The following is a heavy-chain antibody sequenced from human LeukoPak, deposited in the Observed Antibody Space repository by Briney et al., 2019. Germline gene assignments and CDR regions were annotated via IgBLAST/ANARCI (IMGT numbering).Heavy chain of an antibody. CDR3: ARLGYCSGGSCYYYYYMDV. CDR1: GGSISSSSYY. V-gene: IGHV4-39*07. Sequence: PSETLSLTCTVSGGSISSSSYYWGWIRQPPGKGLEWIGRIYYSGSTYYNPSLKSRVTISVDTSKNQFSLKLSSVTAAETAAYYCARLGYCSGGSCYYYYYMDVWGKGTTVTVSS. J-gene: IGHJ6*03. D-gene: IGHD2-15*01. CDR2: IYYSGST.